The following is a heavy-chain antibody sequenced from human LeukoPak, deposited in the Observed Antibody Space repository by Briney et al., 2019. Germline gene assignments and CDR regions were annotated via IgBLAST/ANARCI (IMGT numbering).Heavy chain of an antibody. J-gene: IGHJ4*02. Sequence: ASVKVSCKTSGYSFTSYNLHWVRQAPGQRLEWMGIIKPSGGNTNYAQKFQGRVTMTRDTSTSTVYMELSSLKSEDTAVYYCASGYNYDSSGLGYWGQGTLVTVSS. D-gene: IGHD3-22*01. CDR2: IKPSGGNT. CDR1: GYSFTSYN. CDR3: ASGYNYDSSGLGY. V-gene: IGHV1-46*01.